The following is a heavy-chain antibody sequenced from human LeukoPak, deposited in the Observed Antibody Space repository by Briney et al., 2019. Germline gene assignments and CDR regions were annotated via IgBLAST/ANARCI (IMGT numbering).Heavy chain of an antibody. J-gene: IGHJ3*02. D-gene: IGHD5-24*01. Sequence: SETLSLTCAVSGGSISTYYWSWIRQPPGKGLEWIGYIHYSGTTRYNPSLKSRVTISVDTSKNQFSLNLSSVTAADTAVYYCARERRDGCKDNGFDIWGQGTMVTVSS. CDR1: GGSISTYY. CDR3: ARERRDGCKDNGFDI. CDR2: IHYSGTT. V-gene: IGHV4-59*01.